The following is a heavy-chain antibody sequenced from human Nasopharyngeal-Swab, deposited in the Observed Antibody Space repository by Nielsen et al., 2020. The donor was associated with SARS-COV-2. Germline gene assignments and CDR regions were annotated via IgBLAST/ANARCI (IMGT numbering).Heavy chain of an antibody. CDR2: ISYDGSKK. CDR3: ARDQGSSWYTYYYYYGMDV. J-gene: IGHJ6*02. V-gene: IGHV3-30-3*01. D-gene: IGHD6-13*01. CDR1: GFTLSSYA. Sequence: GRSLRLSCAASGFTLSSYAMHWVRQAPGKGLEWVAVISYDGSKKYYADSVKGRFTISRDNSKNTLYLQMNSLRAEDTAVYYCARDQGSSWYTYYYYYGMDVWGQGTTVTVSS.